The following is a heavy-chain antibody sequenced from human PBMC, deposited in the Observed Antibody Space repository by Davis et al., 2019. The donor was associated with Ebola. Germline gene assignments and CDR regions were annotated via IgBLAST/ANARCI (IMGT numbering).Heavy chain of an antibody. D-gene: IGHD3-22*01. J-gene: IGHJ3*02. CDR2: IYHSGST. CDR1: QDSISGFY. Sequence: SETLSLTCSVSQDSISGFYWSWVRQPPGKGLEWIGEIYHSGSTNYNPSLKSRVTISVDKSKNQFSLKLSSVTAADTAVYYCARDPKYYYDSSGYGVVDAFDIWGQGTMVTVSS. V-gene: IGHV4-4*02. CDR3: ARDPKYYYDSSGYGVVDAFDI.